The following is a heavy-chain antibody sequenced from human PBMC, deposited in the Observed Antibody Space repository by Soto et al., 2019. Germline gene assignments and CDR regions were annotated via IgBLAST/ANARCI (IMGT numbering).Heavy chain of an antibody. CDR1: GFTFTNYA. J-gene: IGHJ4*02. CDR2: SSGRGSGGST. Sequence: GGSLRLSCAASGFTFTNYAMTWVRQAPGKGLEWVSISSGRGSGGSTNYADSVKGRFTISRDNSKNTLYLQMNSLRVEDTAVYYCAKDRDDYRNYVFDYWGQGTLVTVSS. CDR3: AKDRDDYRNYVFDY. V-gene: IGHV3-23*01. D-gene: IGHD4-4*01.